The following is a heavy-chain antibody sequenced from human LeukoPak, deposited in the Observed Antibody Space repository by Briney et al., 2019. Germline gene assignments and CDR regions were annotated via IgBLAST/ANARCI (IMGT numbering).Heavy chain of an antibody. CDR2: MYHSGST. J-gene: IGHJ5*02. CDR1: GYSISSGHY. CDR3: ARGPRFGELLWHWFDP. V-gene: IGHV4-38-2*02. Sequence: SSEALSLTCTVSGYSISSGHYWGWIRQPPGKGLEWIGSMYHSGSTYYNPPLKSRVTISEDTSKNQFSLKLRSVTAADTAVYYCARGPRFGELLWHWFDPWGQGTLVTVSS. D-gene: IGHD3-10*01.